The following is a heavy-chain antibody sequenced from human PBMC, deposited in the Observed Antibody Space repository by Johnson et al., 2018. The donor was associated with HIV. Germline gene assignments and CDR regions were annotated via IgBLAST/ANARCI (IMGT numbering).Heavy chain of an antibody. CDR3: VRRVGVSTFDI. J-gene: IGHJ3*02. Sequence: VQLVESGGGLIQPGGSLRLSCAASGFTVSTYAMHWVRQAPGKGLEYVSGISSNGVTPHYANSVKGRLTISRDNSMNTLYLQMGSLRPEDMSVYYCVRRVGVSTFDIWGQGTTVIVSS. CDR2: ISSNGVTP. V-gene: IGHV3-64*01. CDR1: GFTVSTYA. D-gene: IGHD1-26*01.